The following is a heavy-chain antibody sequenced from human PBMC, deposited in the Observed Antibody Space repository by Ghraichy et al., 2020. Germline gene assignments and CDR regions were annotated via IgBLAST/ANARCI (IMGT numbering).Heavy chain of an antibody. V-gene: IGHV3-48*02. Sequence: GESLNMSCEASGFTFSTYTMTWVRQAPGKGLEWVAHISSSSSSIHYADSVKGRFTISRDNAKNSLHLQMNSLRDEDAAVYYCARKDFDTSGTYYIPFFDYWGQGTLVTVSS. CDR3: ARKDFDTSGTYYIPFFDY. J-gene: IGHJ4*02. CDR2: ISSSSSSI. D-gene: IGHD3-10*01. CDR1: GFTFSTYT.